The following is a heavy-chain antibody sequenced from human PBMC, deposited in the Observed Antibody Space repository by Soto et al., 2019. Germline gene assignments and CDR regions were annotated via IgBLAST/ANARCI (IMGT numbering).Heavy chain of an antibody. V-gene: IGHV4-31*03. J-gene: IGHJ5*02. CDR3: ASTPTREKVFDP. Sequence: QVQLQESGPGLVKPSQTLSLTCTVSGGSISSGGYYWSWIRQHPGKGLEWIGYIYYSGSTYYNPSLKSRVTISVDTSKHQFSLQLSAVTAAATAVYYCASTPTREKVFDPWGQGTLVTVSS. CDR2: IYYSGST. CDR1: GGSISSGGYY.